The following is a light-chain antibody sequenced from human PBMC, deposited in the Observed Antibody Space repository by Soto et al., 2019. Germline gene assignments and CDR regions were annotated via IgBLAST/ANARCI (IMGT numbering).Light chain of an antibody. J-gene: IGKJ2*01. Sequence: ELVMTQSPATLSVSPGERATVSCRASQSVSSNLAWYPHIPGQVPRLIIYVAFTRATGIPATFSGSGSGTDFALTFCSLQSEDFAVYYCQQYNNWPQYTFGQGTKLEIK. CDR1: QSVSSN. CDR2: VAF. V-gene: IGKV3-15*01. CDR3: QQYNNWPQYT.